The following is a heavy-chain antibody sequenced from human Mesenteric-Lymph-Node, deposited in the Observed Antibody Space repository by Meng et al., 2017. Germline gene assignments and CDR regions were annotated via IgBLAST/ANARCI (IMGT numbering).Heavy chain of an antibody. CDR1: GGSISNSY. V-gene: IGHV4-59*01. CDR3: ARGWGYFDS. J-gene: IGHJ4*02. Sequence: LETLSLTCTVSGGSISNSYWTWIRQPPGKGLEWIGYIYYTGNTDYNPSLKSRLTISVDTSKNQFSLNLSSVTATDTAVYYCARGWGYFDSWGQGTLVTVSS. D-gene: IGHD3-16*01. CDR2: IYYTGNT.